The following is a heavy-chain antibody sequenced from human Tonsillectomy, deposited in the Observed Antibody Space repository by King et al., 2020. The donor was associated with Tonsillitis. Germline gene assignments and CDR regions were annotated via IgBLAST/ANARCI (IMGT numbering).Heavy chain of an antibody. CDR3: SFFWGPRTQFDH. CDR1: GFTFSDYY. J-gene: IGHJ4*02. D-gene: IGHD3-16*01. V-gene: IGHV3-11*01. CDR2: ISNTGTTM. Sequence: VQLQESGGGLVKPGGSLRLSCAASGFTFSDYYMTWIRQAPGKGLEWVSYISNTGTTMNYADSVRGRFTISRDDAKNSVYLQINSLRTDDTAMYYCSFFWGPRTQFDHWGRGALVIVSS.